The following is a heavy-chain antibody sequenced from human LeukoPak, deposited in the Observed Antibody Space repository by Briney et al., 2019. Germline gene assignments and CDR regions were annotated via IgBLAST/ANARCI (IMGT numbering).Heavy chain of an antibody. CDR3: ARDHNYAFDN. J-gene: IGHJ4*02. CDR1: GFPFIEYS. V-gene: IGHV3-48*01. D-gene: IGHD1-1*01. Sequence: GGSLRLSCTASGFPFIEYSMNWVRQVPGKGLEWISYIGIDSGNTKYADSVRGRFTISADKAKNSLYLQMNSLRVEDTAVYYCARDHNYAFDNWGRGTLVSVAS. CDR2: IGIDSGNT.